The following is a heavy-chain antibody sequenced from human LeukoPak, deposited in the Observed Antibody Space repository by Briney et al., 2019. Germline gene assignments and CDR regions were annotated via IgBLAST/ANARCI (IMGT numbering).Heavy chain of an antibody. CDR2: INPSGGST. CDR1: GYTFTSYY. D-gene: IGHD3-3*01. J-gene: IGHJ4*02. V-gene: IGHV1-46*01. CDR3: ARDQVRFLEWGAPGY. Sequence: ASVKVSCKASGYTFTSYYMHWVRQAPGQGLERMGIINPSGGSTSYAQKFQGRVTMTRDTSTSTVYMELSSLRSEDTAVYYCARDQVRFLEWGAPGYWGQGTLVTVSS.